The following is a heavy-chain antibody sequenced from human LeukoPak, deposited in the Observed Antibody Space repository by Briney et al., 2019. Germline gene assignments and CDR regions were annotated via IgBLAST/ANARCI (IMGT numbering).Heavy chain of an antibody. D-gene: IGHD1-26*01. V-gene: IGHV4-39*01. Sequence: SETLSLTCTVSSGSISSSGYYWGWIRQPPGKGLEWIASIYYSGSTYYNPSLKSRVTISVDTSKNQLSLKLSSLTAADTAVYYCARHEYSGSYYGLSWFDPWGQGTLVTVSS. CDR1: SGSISSSGYY. J-gene: IGHJ5*02. CDR2: IYYSGST. CDR3: ARHEYSGSYYGLSWFDP.